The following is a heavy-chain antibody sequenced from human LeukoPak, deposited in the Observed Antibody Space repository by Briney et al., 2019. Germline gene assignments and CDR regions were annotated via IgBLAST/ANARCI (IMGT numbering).Heavy chain of an antibody. V-gene: IGHV3-66*01. Sequence: GGSLRLSCAASRFSVSGIHMNWVRQAPGKDLEWVSGLYSGGATYYADSMGGRFTISRDPSKNTLYLQMTSLRVDDTAIYYCARGNGNVGGRLDPWGQGTRVTVSS. CDR2: LYSGGAT. CDR3: ARGNGNVGGRLDP. CDR1: RFSVSGIH. D-gene: IGHD4-23*01. J-gene: IGHJ5*02.